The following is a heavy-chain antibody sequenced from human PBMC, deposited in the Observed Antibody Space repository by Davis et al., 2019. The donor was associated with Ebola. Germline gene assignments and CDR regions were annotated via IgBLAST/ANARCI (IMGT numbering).Heavy chain of an antibody. V-gene: IGHV4-30-2*01. CDR2: IYHSGST. J-gene: IGHJ4*02. Sequence: MPSETLSLTFAVSGGSISSGGYSWSWIRQPPGKGLEWIGYIYHSGSTYYNPSLKSRVTISVDRSKNQFSLKLTSVTAADTAVYYCARTTRGSGWFLDYWGQGTLVTVSS. CDR3: ARTTRGSGWFLDY. CDR1: GGSISSGGYS. D-gene: IGHD6-19*01.